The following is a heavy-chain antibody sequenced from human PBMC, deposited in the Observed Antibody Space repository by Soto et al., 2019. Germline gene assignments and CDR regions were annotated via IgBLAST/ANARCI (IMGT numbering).Heavy chain of an antibody. CDR1: EFSLRNYW. Sequence: GGSLRLSCEASEFSLRNYWMHWVRQTPGKGLEWVSSISSVSSYIYYADSLKGRFTISRDNAKNSLYLQMNSLRAEDTAVYYCARASLVPGYLFDYWGQGTLVTAPQ. D-gene: IGHD6-6*01. CDR3: ARASLVPGYLFDY. J-gene: IGHJ4*02. CDR2: ISSVSSYI. V-gene: IGHV3-21*01.